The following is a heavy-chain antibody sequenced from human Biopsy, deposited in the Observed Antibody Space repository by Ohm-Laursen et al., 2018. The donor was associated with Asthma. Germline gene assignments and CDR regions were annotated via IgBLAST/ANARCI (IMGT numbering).Heavy chain of an antibody. D-gene: IGHD3-10*01. V-gene: IGHV3-30*03. CDR1: GFTFSSYA. CDR2: ISYDGSTK. Sequence: SLRLSCSASGFTFSSYAMSWVRQAPGKGLEWVAAISYDGSTKYSADSVKGRFIVSRDISKNILSLQMNSLRPEDTAVYYCARDVVWFREVGGMDVWGQGTTVTVSS. J-gene: IGHJ6*02. CDR3: ARDVVWFREVGGMDV.